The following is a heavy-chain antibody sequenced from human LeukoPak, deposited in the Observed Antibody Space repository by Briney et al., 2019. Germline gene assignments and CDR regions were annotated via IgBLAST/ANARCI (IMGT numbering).Heavy chain of an antibody. CDR3: ASLFPGIASWEI. CDR2: IYPGDSHT. Sequence: GESLKISCKLSGYNLTSYWIGWVRQMFGKGLEWMGIIYPGDSHTRYGPSFQGQVTISADKSIRTAYLQWSRLSASDTAMYYCASLFPGIASWEIWGQGTLVIASS. D-gene: IGHD6-13*01. V-gene: IGHV5-51*01. J-gene: IGHJ1*01. CDR1: GYNLTSYW.